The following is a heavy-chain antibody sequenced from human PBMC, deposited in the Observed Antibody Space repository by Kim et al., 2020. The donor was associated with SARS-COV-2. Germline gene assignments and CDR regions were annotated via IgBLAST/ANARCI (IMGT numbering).Heavy chain of an antibody. Sequence: ASVKVSCKASEYTFTTYYMHWVRQAPGQGLEWMGMINPSGGSTTYAQNFQGRVTVTTDTSTSTVYMELSSLRSEDTAVYYCARGSSGVPRYWGQGTLVTVSS. J-gene: IGHJ4*02. D-gene: IGHD6-13*01. V-gene: IGHV1-46*01. CDR2: INPSGGST. CDR3: ARGSSGVPRY. CDR1: EYTFTTYY.